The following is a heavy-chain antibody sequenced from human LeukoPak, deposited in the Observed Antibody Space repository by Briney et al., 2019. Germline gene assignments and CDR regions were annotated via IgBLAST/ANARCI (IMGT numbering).Heavy chain of an antibody. D-gene: IGHD2-8*01. V-gene: IGHV1-2*06. Sequence: ASVKVSCKASGYTFTGYYMHWVRQAPGQGLEWKGRINPNSGGTNYAQKFQGRVTMTRDTSISTAYMELSRLRSDDTAVYYCARGPYCTNGVCSDNWFDPWGQGTLVTVSS. CDR1: GYTFTGYY. CDR2: INPNSGGT. J-gene: IGHJ5*02. CDR3: ARGPYCTNGVCSDNWFDP.